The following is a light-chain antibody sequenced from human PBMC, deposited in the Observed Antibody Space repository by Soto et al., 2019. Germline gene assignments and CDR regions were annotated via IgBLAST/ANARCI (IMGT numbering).Light chain of an antibody. V-gene: IGKV1-9*01. CDR3: QQLNSYLLFT. CDR1: QGISSY. CDR2: AAS. J-gene: IGKJ3*01. Sequence: DIPLTQSPSFLSASVGDRVTITCRASQGISSYLAWYQQKPGKAPKLLIYAASTLQSGVPSRFSGSGSGTEFTLTISSLQPEDFATYYCQQLNSYLLFTFGPGTKVDIK.